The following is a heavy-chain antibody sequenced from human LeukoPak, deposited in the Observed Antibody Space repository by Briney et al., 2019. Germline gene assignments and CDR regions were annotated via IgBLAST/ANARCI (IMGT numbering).Heavy chain of an antibody. CDR1: GFTFSNHE. Sequence: GGSLRLSCAASGFTFSNHEMNWVRQAPGKGLEWVSYISCDGSSKHYADSVKGGSTISRDKAETSLNVQMNSLRAEDKAADYCARGGYCGSSICYWYNAFDIWGQRTMASAS. D-gene: IGHD2-2*01. CDR2: ISCDGSSK. J-gene: IGHJ3*02. V-gene: IGHV3-48*03. CDR3: ARGGYCGSSICYWYNAFDI.